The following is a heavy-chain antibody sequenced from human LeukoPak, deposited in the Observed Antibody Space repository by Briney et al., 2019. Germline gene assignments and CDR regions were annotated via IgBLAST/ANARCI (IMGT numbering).Heavy chain of an antibody. D-gene: IGHD4-17*01. CDR3: ARDPATVTSCFDC. V-gene: IGHV3-33*01. CDR2: IWYDGSKT. CDR1: GFMFSDYG. Sequence: GGSLRLSCAASGFMFSDYGMHWVRQAPGKGLEWVAVIWYDGSKTYYVDSVKGRFSISRDNSKNTLYLQMSSLKVEGTAIYYCARDPATVTSCFDCWGQGTLVTVSS. J-gene: IGHJ4*02.